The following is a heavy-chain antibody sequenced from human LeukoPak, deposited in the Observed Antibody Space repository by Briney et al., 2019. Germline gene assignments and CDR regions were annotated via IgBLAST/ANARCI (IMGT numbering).Heavy chain of an antibody. V-gene: IGHV5-51*01. D-gene: IGHD6-13*01. CDR1: GFRFTNYW. J-gene: IGHJ4*02. Sequence: GESLKISCKGFGFRFTNYWIGWVRQMPGKGLEWMGIIYPGDSDTRYSPSFQGQVTMSADKSISTAYLQWSSLKASDTAMYYCAREGSSYDYWGQGTLVTVSS. CDR2: IYPGDSDT. CDR3: AREGSSYDY.